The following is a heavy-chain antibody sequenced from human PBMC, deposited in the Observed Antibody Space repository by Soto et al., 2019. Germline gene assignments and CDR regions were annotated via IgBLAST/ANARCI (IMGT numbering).Heavy chain of an antibody. D-gene: IGHD2-15*01. V-gene: IGHV1-69*13. CDR3: ASSPLCGGSCYHYYYGMDV. J-gene: IGHJ6*02. CDR2: IIPIFGTA. CDR1: GGTFSSYA. Sequence: ASVKVSCKASGGTFSSYAISWVRQAPGQGLEWMGGIIPIFGTANYAQKFQGRVTITADESTSTAYMELSSLRSEDTAVYHCASSPLCGGSCYHYYYGMDVWGQGTTVTVSS.